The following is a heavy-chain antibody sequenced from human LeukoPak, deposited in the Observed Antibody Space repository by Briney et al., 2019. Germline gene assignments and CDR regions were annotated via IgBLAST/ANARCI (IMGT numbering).Heavy chain of an antibody. CDR1: GFTFSSYA. J-gene: IGHJ4*02. V-gene: IGHV3-23*01. Sequence: GGSLRLSCAASGFTFSSYAMSWVRQAPGKGLEWVSAISGSGGSTYYADSVKGRFTISSDNSKNALYLQMNSLRAEDTAVYYCAKDPPGLYGEGYWGQGTLVTVSS. D-gene: IGHD2-2*02. CDR2: ISGSGGST. CDR3: AKDPPGLYGEGY.